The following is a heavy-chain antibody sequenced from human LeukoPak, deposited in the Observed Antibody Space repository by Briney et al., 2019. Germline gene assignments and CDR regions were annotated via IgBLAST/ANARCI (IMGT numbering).Heavy chain of an antibody. CDR3: AKDRLLWFGEYLHAWGY. J-gene: IGHJ4*02. CDR1: GFTFSRYS. CDR2: ISGSGGST. Sequence: PGGSLRLSCAASGFTFSRYSMNWVRQAPGKGLEWVSAISGSGGSTYYADSVKGRFTISRDNSKNTLYLQMNSLRAEDTAVYYCAKDRLLWFGEYLHAWGYWGQGTLVTVSS. V-gene: IGHV3-23*01. D-gene: IGHD3-10*01.